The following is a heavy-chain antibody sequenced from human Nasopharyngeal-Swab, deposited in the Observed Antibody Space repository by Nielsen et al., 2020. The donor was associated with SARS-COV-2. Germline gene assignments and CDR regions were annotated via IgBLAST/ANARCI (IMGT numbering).Heavy chain of an antibody. D-gene: IGHD1-26*01. CDR2: IDTDGGTT. CDR1: GYTFSNYW. CDR3: TRDIGGRYGY. V-gene: IGHV3-74*01. Sequence: GGSLRLSCVGSGYTFSNYWMRWVRQVPGKGLVWVSRIDTDGGTTNYADSVKGRFRISRDNAKNTLYLQMDSLRGEDTAIYYCTRDIGGRYGYWGQGILVTVSS. J-gene: IGHJ4*02.